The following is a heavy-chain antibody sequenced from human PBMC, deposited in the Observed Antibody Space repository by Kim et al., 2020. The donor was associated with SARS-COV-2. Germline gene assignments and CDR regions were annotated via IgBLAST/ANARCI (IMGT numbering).Heavy chain of an antibody. J-gene: IGHJ4*02. V-gene: IGHV1-46*01. CDR1: GYTFTSYW. D-gene: IGHD1-26*01. CDR2: INPRSANT. CDR3: ARAWDQNFDF. Sequence: ASVKVSCKASGYTFTSYWIHWVRQAPGQGLEWMGMINPRSANTRYAQNSQGRVTTTSDTSTSTAYMEMSSLRSEDTAAYYCARAWDQNFDFWGQGTQVTV.